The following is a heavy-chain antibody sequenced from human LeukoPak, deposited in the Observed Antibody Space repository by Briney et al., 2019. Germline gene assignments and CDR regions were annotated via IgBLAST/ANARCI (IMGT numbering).Heavy chain of an antibody. CDR3: ARDSWEMATMGLGF. V-gene: IGHV3-11*01. CDR1: GFIFSDYY. J-gene: IGHJ4*02. D-gene: IGHD5-24*01. Sequence: GGSVRLSCAASGFIFSDYYMSWIRQAPGKGLERISYISGGGTTIYYADSVKGRFTISRDNTKNSLYLHMSGLRAEDTAMYYCARDSWEMATMGLGFWGQGALVTVSS. CDR2: ISGGGTTI.